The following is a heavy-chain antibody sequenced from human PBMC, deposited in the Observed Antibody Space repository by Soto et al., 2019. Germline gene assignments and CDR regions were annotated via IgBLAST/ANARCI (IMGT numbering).Heavy chain of an antibody. Sequence: QLQLQESGPGLVKPSETLSLTCTVSGGSISSSSYYWGWIRQPPGKGLEWIGSIYYSGSTYYNPSLKSRVSISVDTSKNQFSLKLSSVTAADTAVYYCARLTRFLAADYWGQGTLVTVSS. J-gene: IGHJ4*02. CDR2: IYYSGST. CDR1: GGSISSSSYY. CDR3: ARLTRFLAADY. D-gene: IGHD2-2*01. V-gene: IGHV4-39*01.